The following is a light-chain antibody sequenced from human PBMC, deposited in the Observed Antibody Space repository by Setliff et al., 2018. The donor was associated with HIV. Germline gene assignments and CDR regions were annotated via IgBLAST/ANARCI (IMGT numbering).Light chain of an antibody. CDR3: CSYTSSTTYV. CDR2: EVN. V-gene: IGLV2-23*02. CDR1: RSDIGTYDL. Sequence: QSVLTQPASVSGSPGQSITTACTGTRSDIGTYDLVSWYRQYPGKAPKLIIYEVNRRPAGVSDRLSGSKSGNTASLTISGLRAEDEATYYCCSYTSSTTYVFGTGTKVTVL. J-gene: IGLJ1*01.